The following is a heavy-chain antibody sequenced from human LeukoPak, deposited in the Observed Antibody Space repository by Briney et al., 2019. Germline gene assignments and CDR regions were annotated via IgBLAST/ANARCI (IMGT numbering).Heavy chain of an antibody. V-gene: IGHV3-7*01. J-gene: IGHJ4*02. Sequence: GGSLRLSCAASGFTFSRDWMRWVRQAPGKGREWVANIKEEGSEKYYVDSGEGRFTISKDNSKNTVYLQMNSLRAEDTGVYYCASLAPLVGANPFDYWGQGTLVTVSS. CDR1: GFTFSRDW. CDR3: ASLAPLVGANPFDY. D-gene: IGHD1-26*01. CDR2: IKEEGSEK.